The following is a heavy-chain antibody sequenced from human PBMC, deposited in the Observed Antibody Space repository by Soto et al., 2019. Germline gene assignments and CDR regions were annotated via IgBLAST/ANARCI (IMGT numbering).Heavy chain of an antibody. CDR2: IYYSGST. J-gene: IGHJ6*02. V-gene: IGHV4-39*01. D-gene: IGHD3-16*02. CDR3: ARHVGWGTHWGSYRYTPPYRNGMDV. Sequence: PSETLSLTCTVSGGSISSSSYYWGWIRQPPGKGLEWIGSIYYSGSTYYNPSLKSRVTISVDTSKNQFSLKLSSVTAADTAVYYCARHVGWGTHWGSYRYTPPYRNGMDVWGQGTTVTVSS. CDR1: GGSISSSSYY.